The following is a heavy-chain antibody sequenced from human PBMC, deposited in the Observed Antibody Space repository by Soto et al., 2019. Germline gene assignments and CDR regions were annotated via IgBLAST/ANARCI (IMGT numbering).Heavy chain of an antibody. D-gene: IGHD2-15*01. CDR1: GGSFSGYY. J-gene: IGHJ5*02. CDR2: INHSGST. CDR3: ARDGCSGGSCYGWFDP. Sequence: SXTLSLACAVDGGSFSGYYWSWVRQPPGKGLEWIGEINHSGSTNYNPSLKSRVTISVDTSKDQFSLKLSSVTAADTAVYYCARDGCSGGSCYGWFDPWGQGTLVTVS. V-gene: IGHV4-34*01.